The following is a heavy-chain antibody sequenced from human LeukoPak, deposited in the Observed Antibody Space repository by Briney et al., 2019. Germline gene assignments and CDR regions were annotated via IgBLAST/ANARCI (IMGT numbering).Heavy chain of an antibody. J-gene: IGHJ3*02. CDR2: ISWNSGSI. V-gene: IGHV3-9*01. CDR3: AKDIVVVPAAMGSGAFDI. CDR1: GFTFDDYA. Sequence: PGRSLRLSCAASGFTFDDYAMHWVRQAPGKGLEWVSGISWNSGSIGYADSVKGRFTISRDNAKNSLYLQMNSLRAEGTALYYCAKDIVVVPAAMGSGAFDIWGQGTMVTVSS. D-gene: IGHD2-2*01.